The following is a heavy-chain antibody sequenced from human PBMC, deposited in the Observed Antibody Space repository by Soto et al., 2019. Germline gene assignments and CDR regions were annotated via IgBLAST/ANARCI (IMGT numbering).Heavy chain of an antibody. CDR3: ARVYYGSGRFDI. Sequence: TGGSLRLSCAASGFTFSSYSMNWVRQAPGKGLEWVSSISSSSSYIYYADSVKGRFTISRDNAKNSLYLQMNSLRAEDTAVYYCARVYYGSGRFDIWGQGTMVTVSS. CDR1: GFTFSSYS. J-gene: IGHJ3*02. CDR2: ISSSSSYI. D-gene: IGHD3-10*01. V-gene: IGHV3-21*01.